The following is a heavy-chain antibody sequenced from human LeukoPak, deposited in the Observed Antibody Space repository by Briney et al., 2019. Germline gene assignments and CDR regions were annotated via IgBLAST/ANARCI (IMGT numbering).Heavy chain of an antibody. D-gene: IGHD6-13*01. CDR2: IYYSSSY. CDR1: GGSISGGKDF. CDR3: ARRGITYSSSFFDS. Sequence: SETLSLTCTVSGGSISGGKDFWAWLRQPPGEGLEWIVCIYYSSSYYYNLSLKIRVTISVDTSKSEFSLILPSVTAADTAVYFCARRGITYSSSFFDSWGQGTLVTVYS. V-gene: IGHV4-39*01. J-gene: IGHJ4*02.